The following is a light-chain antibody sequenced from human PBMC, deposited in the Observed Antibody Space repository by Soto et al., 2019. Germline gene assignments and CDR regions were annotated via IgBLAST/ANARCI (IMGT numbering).Light chain of an antibody. CDR1: QSVSIN. Sequence: DIVVTQSPATLSVSRGEVVTLSCRASQSVSINLAWYQQKPGQAPRLLIYGASTRATGIPARFSGSGSGTEFNLTISSLQSEDFAVYFCQQYDDWLRLTFGGGTKVDIK. CDR2: GAS. CDR3: QQYDDWLRLT. J-gene: IGKJ4*01. V-gene: IGKV3D-15*01.